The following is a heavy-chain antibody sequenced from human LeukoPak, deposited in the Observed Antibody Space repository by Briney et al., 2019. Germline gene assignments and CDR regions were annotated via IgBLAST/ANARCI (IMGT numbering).Heavy chain of an antibody. J-gene: IGHJ3*02. V-gene: IGHV1-46*01. CDR1: GYTFTGYY. D-gene: IGHD2-21*01. Sequence: GASVKVSCKASGYTFTGYYMHWVRQAPGQGLEWMGIINPSSGSTNYAQKFQGRVTMTRDTSTSTVYMELSSLRSEDTAVYYCARPQSLFRNYDAFDIWGQGTMVTVSS. CDR3: ARPQSLFRNYDAFDI. CDR2: INPSSGST.